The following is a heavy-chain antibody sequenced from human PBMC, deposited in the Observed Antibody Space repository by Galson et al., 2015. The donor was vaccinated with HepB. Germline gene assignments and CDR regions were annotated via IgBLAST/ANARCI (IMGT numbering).Heavy chain of an antibody. CDR3: AKKGCNDNSGKTWCYYMDV. Sequence: SLRLSCAASGFTFSTSAMTWVRQAPGKGLEWVSEISSSGGIIYYADSVKGGFTISRDNPKNTLYPQMDSLGAEDRAIYYCAKKGCNDNSGKTWCYYMDVWGKGTTVTVSS. V-gene: IGHV3-23*01. CDR1: GFTFSTSA. CDR2: ISSSGGII. D-gene: IGHD4-23*01. J-gene: IGHJ6*03.